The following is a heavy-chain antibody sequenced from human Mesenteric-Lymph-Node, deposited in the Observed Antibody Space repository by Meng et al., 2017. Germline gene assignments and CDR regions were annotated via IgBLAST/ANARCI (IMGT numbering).Heavy chain of an antibody. CDR3: ARHCYYDSREDAFDI. CDR1: GYTFTSYG. J-gene: IGHJ3*02. V-gene: IGHV1-18*01. Sequence: ASVNVSCKASGYTFTSYGISWVRQAPGQGLEWMGWISAYNGNTNYAQKLQGRVTMTRDTSTSTVYMELSSLRSEDTAVYYCARHCYYDSREDAFDIWGQGTMVTVSS. D-gene: IGHD3-22*01. CDR2: ISAYNGNT.